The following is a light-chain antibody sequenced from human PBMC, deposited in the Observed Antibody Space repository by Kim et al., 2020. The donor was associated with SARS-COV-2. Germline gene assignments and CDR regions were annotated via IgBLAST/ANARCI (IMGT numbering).Light chain of an antibody. V-gene: IGLV9-49*01. CDR1: NGFSTYK. Sequence: LRNGFSTYKVDWYQQRPGKGPRFVMRVDTGGIVGSKGDGIPDRFSVLGSGLNRYLTIKNLQEEDESDYRCGADHASGSNFIRVFGGGTQLTVL. CDR3: GADHASGSNFIRV. J-gene: IGLJ2*01. CDR2: VDTGGIVG.